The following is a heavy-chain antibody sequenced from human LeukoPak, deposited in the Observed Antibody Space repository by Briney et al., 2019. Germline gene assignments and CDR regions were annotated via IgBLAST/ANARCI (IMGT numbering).Heavy chain of an antibody. CDR2: INSDGTIT. J-gene: IGHJ3*02. CDR3: APYGGNSGPI. D-gene: IGHD4-23*01. V-gene: IGHV3-74*01. CDR1: GFXFSSYW. Sequence: GGSLRLTCAASGFXFSSYWMHWVRQGPGKGLVWVSRINSDGTITSYADSVKGRFTISRDNAKNMLFLQMNSLRAEETAVYYCAPYGGNSGPIWGQGTIVTVSS.